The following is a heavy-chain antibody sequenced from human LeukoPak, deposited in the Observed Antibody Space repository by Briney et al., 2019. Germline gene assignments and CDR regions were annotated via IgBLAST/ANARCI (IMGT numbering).Heavy chain of an antibody. CDR1: GGSISSGSYY. Sequence: PSETLSLTCTVSGGSISSGSYYWSWIRQPAGKGLEWIGRIYTSGSTNYNPSLKSRVTISVDTSKNQFSLKLSSVTAADTAVYYCAREGGAYSHVLRAHYYYYMDVWGKGTTVTVSS. CDR2: IYTSGST. J-gene: IGHJ6*03. D-gene: IGHD5-18*01. V-gene: IGHV4-61*02. CDR3: AREGGAYSHVLRAHYYYYMDV.